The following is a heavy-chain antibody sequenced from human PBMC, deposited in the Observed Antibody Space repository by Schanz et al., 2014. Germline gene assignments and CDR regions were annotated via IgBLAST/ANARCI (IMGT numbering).Heavy chain of an antibody. J-gene: IGHJ5*02. V-gene: IGHV1-2*02. D-gene: IGHD2-2*01. CDR2: IDPNSGGT. Sequence: QVQLVQSGAEVKPPGDSFPFSFPSSFSPFPAYYFHWVRQAPGQGLEWMGWIDPNSGGTFYKEKFQGRVTMSTDTSISTAYMELSRLGSDDTAIYYCAREICSGTRCGQRYDPWGQGTLVTVSS. CDR3: AREICSGTRCGQRYDP. CDR1: FSPFPAYY.